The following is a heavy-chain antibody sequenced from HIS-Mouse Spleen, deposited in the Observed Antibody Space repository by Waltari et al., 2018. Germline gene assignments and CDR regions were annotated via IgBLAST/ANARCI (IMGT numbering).Heavy chain of an antibody. V-gene: IGHV3-30*04. D-gene: IGHD6-6*01. J-gene: IGHJ3*02. Sequence: QVQLVESGGGVVQPGRSLRLACEAYGCTFRSHAMHGVRQAPGKGLGWVAVISYDGSNKYYADSVKGRFTISRDNSKNTLYLQMNSLRAEDTAVYYCARDRAYSSSSAFDIWGQGTMVTVSS. CDR2: ISYDGSNK. CDR3: ARDRAYSSSSAFDI. CDR1: GCTFRSHA.